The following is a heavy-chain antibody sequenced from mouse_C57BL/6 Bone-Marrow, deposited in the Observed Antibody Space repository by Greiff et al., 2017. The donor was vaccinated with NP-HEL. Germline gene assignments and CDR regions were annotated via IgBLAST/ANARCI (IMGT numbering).Heavy chain of an antibody. V-gene: IGHV2-2*01. CDR1: GFSLTSYG. Sequence: VKLEESGPGLVQPSQSLSITCTVSGFSLTSYGVHWVRQSPGKGLEWLGVIWSGGSTDYNAAFISRLSISKDNSKSQVFFKMNSLQADDTAIYYCARKRGWFRDYAMDYWGQGTSVTVSS. D-gene: IGHD2-2*01. J-gene: IGHJ4*01. CDR3: ARKRGWFRDYAMDY. CDR2: IWSGGST.